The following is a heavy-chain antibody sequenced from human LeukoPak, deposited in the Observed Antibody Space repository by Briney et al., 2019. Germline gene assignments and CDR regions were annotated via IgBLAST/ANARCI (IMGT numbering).Heavy chain of an antibody. CDR1: GYTFTSYA. Sequence: GASVKVSFKCSGYTFTSYASHWVRQAPGQRLEWMGWINAGNGNTKYSQKFQGRVSIIRDTSASTAYMEVSSLRSEDTAVYYCARDICSSTSCYVDYWGQGTLVNVSS. CDR3: ARDICSSTSCYVDY. V-gene: IGHV1-3*01. D-gene: IGHD2-2*01. CDR2: INAGNGNT. J-gene: IGHJ4*02.